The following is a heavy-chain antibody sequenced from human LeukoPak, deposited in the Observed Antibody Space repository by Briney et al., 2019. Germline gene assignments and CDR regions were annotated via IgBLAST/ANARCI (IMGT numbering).Heavy chain of an antibody. V-gene: IGHV3-48*03. Sequence: GGSLRLSCAASGFTFSSHEMNWVRQAPGKGLEWVSYISSSGSTIYYADSVKGRFTISRDNAKNSLYLQMNSLRAEDTAVYYCARDAYSSGLLGLDWGQGTLVTVSS. CDR3: ARDAYSSGLLGLD. J-gene: IGHJ4*02. D-gene: IGHD6-19*01. CDR2: ISSSGSTI. CDR1: GFTFSSHE.